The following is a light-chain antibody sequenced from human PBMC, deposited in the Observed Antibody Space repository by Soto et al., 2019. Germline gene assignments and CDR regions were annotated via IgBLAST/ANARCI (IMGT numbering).Light chain of an antibody. CDR1: QSVGNY. CDR3: QQRNYWQVT. V-gene: IGKV3-11*01. J-gene: IGKJ5*01. Sequence: EIVLTQSPATLSLSPGERATLSCRASQSVGNYLAWYQQKSGQAPSLLIYGASNGATGIPARFSGSGSGTDFTLTISSLQSEDFAVYYCQQRNYWQVTFGQGTRLEIK. CDR2: GAS.